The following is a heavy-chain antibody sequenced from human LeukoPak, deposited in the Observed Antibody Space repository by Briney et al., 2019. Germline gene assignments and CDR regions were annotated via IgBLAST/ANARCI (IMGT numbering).Heavy chain of an antibody. CDR1: GFTFSSYG. CDR2: IWYDGSNK. CDR3: AKIAAVAASPYYYYGMDV. V-gene: IGHV3-33*06. Sequence: GGSLRLSCAASGFTFSSYGMHWVRQAPGKGLEWVAVIWYDGSNKYYADSVKGRFTISRDNSKNTLYLQMNSLRAEDTAVYYCAKIAAVAASPYYYYGMDVWGQGTTVTVSS. J-gene: IGHJ6*02. D-gene: IGHD6-19*01.